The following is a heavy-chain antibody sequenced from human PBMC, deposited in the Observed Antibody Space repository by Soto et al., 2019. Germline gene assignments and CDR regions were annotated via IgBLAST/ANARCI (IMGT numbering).Heavy chain of an antibody. CDR2: IDGGGDVK. D-gene: IGHD3-3*01. Sequence: EVHLVESGGGLVQPGRSLRLSCAASGFAFATYEMHWVRQAPGKGLDWVAYIDGGGDVKYYADSVEGRFTIARDNAKNSLFLQMDSLRTEDTAIYYWARLSGDGFWKSYSPYNLFDSWGRGALVTVSS. CDR3: ARLSGDGFWKSYSPYNLFDS. J-gene: IGHJ5*01. V-gene: IGHV3-48*03. CDR1: GFAFATYE.